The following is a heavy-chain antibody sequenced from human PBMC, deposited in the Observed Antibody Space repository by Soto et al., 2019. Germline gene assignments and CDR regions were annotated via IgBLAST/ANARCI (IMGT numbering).Heavy chain of an antibody. V-gene: IGHV3-23*01. CDR1: GFTFSSYA. CDR2: ISGSGGST. Sequence: EVQLLESGGGLVQPGGSLRLSCAASGFTFSSYAMSWVRQAPGKGLEWVSAISGSGGSTYYADSVKGRFTISRDNSKNTLYLQMNSLRAEDTAVYYCAKDPRPSKRDIVVVPAAKFDLWGRGTLVTVSS. D-gene: IGHD2-2*01. CDR3: AKDPRPSKRDIVVVPAAKFDL. J-gene: IGHJ2*01.